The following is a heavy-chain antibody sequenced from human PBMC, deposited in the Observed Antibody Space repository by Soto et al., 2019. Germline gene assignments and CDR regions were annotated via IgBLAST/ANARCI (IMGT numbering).Heavy chain of an antibody. CDR1: GFSISSSIYY. CDR2: IYYSGST. Sequence: SETLSLTCTFSGFSISSSIYYLGWIRQPPGKGLEWIGSIYYSGSTYYNPSLKSRVTISVDTSKNQFSLKLSPVTAADTAVYYCASLQGAAAAPYYYYGMDVWGQGTTVTVSS. D-gene: IGHD6-13*01. CDR3: ASLQGAAAAPYYYYGMDV. J-gene: IGHJ6*02. V-gene: IGHV4-39*01.